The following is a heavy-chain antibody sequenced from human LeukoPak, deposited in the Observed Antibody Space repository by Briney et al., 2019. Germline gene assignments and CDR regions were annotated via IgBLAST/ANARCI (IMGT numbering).Heavy chain of an antibody. Sequence: PGGSLRLSCAASGFSLSTYWMSWVRQAPGKGLEWVAYIKQDESEKDYVDSVKGRFTISRDNAKNSLHLQMNSLRAEDTAVYYCAELGITMIGGVWGKGTTVTISS. J-gene: IGHJ6*04. CDR3: AELGITMIGGV. D-gene: IGHD3-10*02. CDR2: IKQDESEK. CDR1: GFSLSTYW. V-gene: IGHV3-7*01.